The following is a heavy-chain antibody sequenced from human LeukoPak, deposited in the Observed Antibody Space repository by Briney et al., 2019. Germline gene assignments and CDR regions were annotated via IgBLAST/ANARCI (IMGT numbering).Heavy chain of an antibody. D-gene: IGHD2-2*01. V-gene: IGHV3-53*01. CDR3: ARSVVPAAFGSY. Sequence: HPSETLSLTCTVSGYSISSGYYWGWIRQPPGKGLEWVSVIYSGGSTYYADSVKGRFTISRDNSKNTLYLQMNSLRAEDTAVYYCARSVVPAAFGSYWGQGTLVTVSS. CDR2: IYSGGST. J-gene: IGHJ4*02. CDR1: GYSISSGYY.